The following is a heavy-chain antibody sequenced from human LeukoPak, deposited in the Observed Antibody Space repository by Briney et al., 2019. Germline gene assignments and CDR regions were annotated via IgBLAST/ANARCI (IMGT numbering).Heavy chain of an antibody. CDR1: GGSISSDY. D-gene: IGHD4-11*01. J-gene: IGHJ4*02. CDR3: ARGVYSPHY. V-gene: IGHV4-59*01. Sequence: SETLSLTCTVSGGSISSDYWGWIRQPPGKGLEWIGYIYYSGRTYYNPSLKSRITKSVDTSKNQFSLKLSSVTAADTAVYYCARGVYSPHYWGQGTLVSVSS. CDR2: IYYSGRT.